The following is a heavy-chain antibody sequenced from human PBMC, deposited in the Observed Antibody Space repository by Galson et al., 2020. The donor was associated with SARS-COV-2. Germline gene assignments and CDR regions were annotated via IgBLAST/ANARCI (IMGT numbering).Heavy chain of an antibody. CDR1: GFTFSSSA. J-gene: IGHJ4*02. CDR3: ARETDYYTSSWYDY. D-gene: IGHD6-13*01. V-gene: IGHV3-30*04. Sequence: GGSLRLSCRASGFTFSSSAMHWVRQAPGKGLEWVAIISYDGTKRYNLDSVKGRFTISRDNSKNTLFLQMDSLTTEDTAVYYCARETDYYTSSWYDYWCQGTLVTVSS. CDR2: ISYDGTKR.